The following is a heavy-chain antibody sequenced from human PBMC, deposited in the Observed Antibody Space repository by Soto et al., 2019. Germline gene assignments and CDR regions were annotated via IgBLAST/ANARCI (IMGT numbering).Heavy chain of an antibody. CDR1: GYTFTSYA. CDR3: VRDRDLYRDMFHADL. J-gene: IGHJ4*01. V-gene: IGHV1-3*01. CDR2: INAGNGNT. Sequence: ASVKVSCKASGYTFTSYAMHWVRQAPGQRLEWMGWINAGNGNTKYSQKFQGRFTISADIAENSVILQMNSLRDEDSAVYFCVRDRDLYRDMFHADLWGQGTLVTVSS. D-gene: IGHD3-10*02.